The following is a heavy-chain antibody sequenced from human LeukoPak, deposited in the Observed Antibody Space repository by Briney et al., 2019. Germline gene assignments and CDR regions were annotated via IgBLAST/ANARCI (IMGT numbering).Heavy chain of an antibody. V-gene: IGHV3-23*01. J-gene: IGHJ4*02. Sequence: TGGSLRLSCAASGFTFSSYAMSWVRQAPGEGLEWVSGISGSGGSTYYADSVKGRFTISRDNSKNRLYLQMNSLRAEDTAVYYCAKRPRGNYLDPFDYWGQGTLVTVSS. CDR1: GFTFSSYA. CDR3: AKRPRGNYLDPFDY. D-gene: IGHD3-10*01. CDR2: ISGSGGST.